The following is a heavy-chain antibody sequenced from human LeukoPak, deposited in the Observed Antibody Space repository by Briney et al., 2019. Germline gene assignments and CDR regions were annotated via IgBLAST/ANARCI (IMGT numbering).Heavy chain of an antibody. J-gene: IGHJ4*02. Sequence: SETLSLTCTVSGGSISSGGYYWSWIRQHPGKGLEWIGYIYYSGSTNYNPSLKSRVTISVDTSKNQFSLKLSSVTAANTAVYYCARAGDDGYFDYWGQGTLVTVSS. CDR3: ARAGDDGYFDY. D-gene: IGHD3-22*01. CDR2: IYYSGST. V-gene: IGHV4-61*08. CDR1: GGSISSGGYY.